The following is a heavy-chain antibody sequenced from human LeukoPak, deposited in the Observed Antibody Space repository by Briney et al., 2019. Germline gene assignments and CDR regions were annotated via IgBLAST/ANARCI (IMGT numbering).Heavy chain of an antibody. V-gene: IGHV4-30-2*01. CDR3: ASRRAAGIGY. J-gene: IGHJ4*02. CDR1: GGSISSGGYS. CDR2: INHSGST. Sequence: PSQTLSLTCAVSGGSISSGGYSWSWIRQPPGKGLEWIGEINHSGSTNYNPSLKSRVTISVDTSKNQFSLKLSSVTAADTAVYYCASRRAAGIGYWGQGTLVTVSS. D-gene: IGHD1-14*01.